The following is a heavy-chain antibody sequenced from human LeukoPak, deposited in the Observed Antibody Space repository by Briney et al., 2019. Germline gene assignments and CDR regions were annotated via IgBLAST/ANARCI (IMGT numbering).Heavy chain of an antibody. Sequence: ASVKVSCKASGYTFTSYYMHWVRQAPGQGLEWMGWINPNSGGTNYAQKFQGRVTMTRDTSISTAYMELSRLRSDDTAVYYCARGPFMRDIVVVPAANDYWGQGTLVTVSS. CDR1: GYTFTSYY. D-gene: IGHD2-2*01. V-gene: IGHV1-2*02. CDR2: INPNSGGT. CDR3: ARGPFMRDIVVVPAANDY. J-gene: IGHJ4*02.